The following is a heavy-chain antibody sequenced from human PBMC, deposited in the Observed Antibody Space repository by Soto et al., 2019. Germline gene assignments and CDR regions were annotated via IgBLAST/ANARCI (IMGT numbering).Heavy chain of an antibody. V-gene: IGHV4-31*03. J-gene: IGHJ4*02. CDR1: GDSISSGDYY. Sequence: QVQLQESGPGLVKPSETLSLICTVCGDSISSGDYYWTWIRQHPEKGLEWIGYIYYSVRTSYNLSRKNRRTIAVDTSKNHFFLTLSSLTAADTAVYYCARDLRPNDWRRGLDYWGPGTLVTVSS. D-gene: IGHD1-1*01. CDR2: IYYSVRT. CDR3: ARDLRPNDWRRGLDY.